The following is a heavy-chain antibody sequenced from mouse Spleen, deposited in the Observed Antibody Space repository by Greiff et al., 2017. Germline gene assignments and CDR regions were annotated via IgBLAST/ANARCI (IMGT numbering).Heavy chain of an antibody. D-gene: IGHD3-1*01. J-gene: IGHJ1*03. V-gene: IGHV1-82*01. Sequence: PLQQSGPELVKPGASVKISCKASGYAFSSSWMNWVKQRPGKGLEWIGRIYPGDGDTNYNGKFKGKATLTADKSSSTAYMQLSSLTSEDSAVYFCARSGWYFDVWGTGTTVTVSS. CDR2: IYPGDGDT. CDR1: GYAFSSSW. CDR3: ARSGWYFDV.